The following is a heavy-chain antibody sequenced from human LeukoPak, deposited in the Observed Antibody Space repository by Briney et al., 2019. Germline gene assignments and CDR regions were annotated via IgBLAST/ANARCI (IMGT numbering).Heavy chain of an antibody. CDR1: GFTFSSYG. Sequence: GGSLRFSCAASGFTFSSYGMHWVRQVPGTGLEWVAVIWSDGSNRYYADSVKGRFTISRDNFKKTVYLQMNSLRVEDTAVYYCAKDAQRGFDYSNSLEYWGQGTLVAVSS. V-gene: IGHV3-33*06. D-gene: IGHD4-11*01. CDR2: IWSDGSNR. CDR3: AKDAQRGFDYSNSLEY. J-gene: IGHJ4*02.